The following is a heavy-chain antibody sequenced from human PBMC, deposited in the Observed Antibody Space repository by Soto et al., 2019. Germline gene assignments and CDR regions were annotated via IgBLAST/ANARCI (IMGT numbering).Heavy chain of an antibody. Sequence: EVQLVESGGGLVKPGGSLRLSCAASGFTFSAYNMNWVRQPPGKGLEWVSSITSSSSSIYYADSLKGRFTISRDNAKNSLYLQMNSLRAEDTAVYYCASHYGDNGWFDPWGQGTLVTVPS. V-gene: IGHV3-21*06. CDR2: ITSSSSSI. CDR3: ASHYGDNGWFDP. CDR1: GFTFSAYN. D-gene: IGHD4-17*01. J-gene: IGHJ5*02.